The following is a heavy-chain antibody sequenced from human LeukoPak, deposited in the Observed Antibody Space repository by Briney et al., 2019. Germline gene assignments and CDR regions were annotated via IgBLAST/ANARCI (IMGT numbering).Heavy chain of an antibody. CDR2: INHSGST. J-gene: IGHJ6*02. CDR3: ARVDIVVVPAASSYYYYGMDV. CDR1: GGSISSGGYS. V-gene: IGHV4-34*01. D-gene: IGHD2-2*03. Sequence: PSETLSLTCAVSGGSISSGGYSWSWIRQPPGKGLEWIGEINHSGSTNYNSSLKSRVTISVDTSKNQFSLKLSSVTAADTAVYYCARVDIVVVPAASSYYYYGMDVWGQGTTVTVSS.